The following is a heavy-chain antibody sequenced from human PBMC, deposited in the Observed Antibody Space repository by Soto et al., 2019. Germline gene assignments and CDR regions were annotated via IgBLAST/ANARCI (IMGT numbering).Heavy chain of an antibody. J-gene: IGHJ4*02. CDR2: ISGSGGST. V-gene: IGHV3-23*01. CDR1: GFTFSSYA. CDR3: VSDLDGEKFDY. Sequence: GGSLRLSCAASGFTFSSYAMSWVRQAPGKGLEWVSAISGSGGSTYYADSVKGRFTISRDNSKNTLYLQMNSLRAEDTAVYYCVSDLDGEKFDYWGQGTLVTVSS.